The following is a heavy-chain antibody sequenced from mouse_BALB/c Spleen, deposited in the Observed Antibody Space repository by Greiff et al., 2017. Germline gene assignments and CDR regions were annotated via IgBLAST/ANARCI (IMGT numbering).Heavy chain of an antibody. J-gene: IGHJ4*01. Sequence: QVQLQQSGAELARPGASVKMSCKASGYTFTSYTMHWVKQRPGQGLDWIGYINPSSGYTNYNQKFKDKATLTADKSSSTAYMQQSSLTSEDSAVYYCAKGAMITTERLYAMDDWGKGTSVTVSS. CDR1: GYTFTSYT. D-gene: IGHD2-4*01. V-gene: IGHV1-4*01. CDR2: INPSSGYT. CDR3: AKGAMITTERLYAMDD.